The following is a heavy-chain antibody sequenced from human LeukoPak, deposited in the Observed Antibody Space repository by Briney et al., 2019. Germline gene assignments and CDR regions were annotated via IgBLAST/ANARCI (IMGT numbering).Heavy chain of an antibody. CDR2: INHSGST. Sequence: SETLSLTCAVYGGSFSGYYWSWIRQPPGKGLEWIGEINHSGSTNYNPSLKSRVTISVDTSKNQFSLKLSSVTAADTAVYYCARGLVVSIAVAGHAFDIRGQGTMVTVSS. D-gene: IGHD6-19*01. V-gene: IGHV4-34*01. CDR1: GGSFSGYY. CDR3: ARGLVVSIAVAGHAFDI. J-gene: IGHJ3*02.